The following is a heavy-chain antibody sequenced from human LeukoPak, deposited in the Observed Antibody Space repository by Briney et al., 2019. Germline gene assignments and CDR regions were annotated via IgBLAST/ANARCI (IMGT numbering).Heavy chain of an antibody. V-gene: IGHV1-8*02. CDR1: GYTFSSFF. Sequence: ASVKVSCKATGYTFSSFFIHWVRQAPGQGLEWMGWMNPNSGNTGYAQKFQGRVTMTRNTSISTAYMELSSLRSEDTAVYYCARGAIDYSSTYYYYMDVWGKGTTVTVSS. CDR3: ARGAIDYSSTYYYYMDV. J-gene: IGHJ6*03. CDR2: MNPNSGNT. D-gene: IGHD4-11*01.